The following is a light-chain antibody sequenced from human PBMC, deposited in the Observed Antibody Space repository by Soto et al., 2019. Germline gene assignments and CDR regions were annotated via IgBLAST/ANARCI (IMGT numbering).Light chain of an antibody. Sequence: EIVMTQSPATLSLPHGERATLSCRASQSVSTNFAWYQQKPGQAPRLLIYGASTRATAVPARFTASGSGTEFTLTISSLQSEDFAVYYCQQYNTWPRTFGQGTKVDIK. CDR1: QSVSTN. V-gene: IGKV3-15*01. CDR3: QQYNTWPRT. CDR2: GAS. J-gene: IGKJ1*01.